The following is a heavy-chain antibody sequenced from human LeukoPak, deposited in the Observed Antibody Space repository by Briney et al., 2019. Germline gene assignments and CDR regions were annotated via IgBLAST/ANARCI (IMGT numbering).Heavy chain of an antibody. Sequence: GASVKVSCKASGYTFTGHYMHRVRQAPGQGLEWMGWINPNSGGTNYAQKFQGRVTMTRDTSISTAYMELSRLRSDDTAVYYCAREGGGSYSYFDYWGQGTLVTVSS. V-gene: IGHV1-2*02. J-gene: IGHJ4*02. CDR2: INPNSGGT. CDR1: GYTFTGHY. D-gene: IGHD1-26*01. CDR3: AREGGGSYSYFDY.